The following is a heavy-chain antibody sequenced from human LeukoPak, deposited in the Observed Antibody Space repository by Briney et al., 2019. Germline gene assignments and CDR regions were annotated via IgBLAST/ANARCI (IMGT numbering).Heavy chain of an antibody. D-gene: IGHD5-12*01. CDR1: GGTFSSYA. CDR2: IIPIFGTP. CDR3: ARDRRYSGYFDY. Sequence: GSSVQVSCKASGGTFSSYAISWVRQAPGQGLEWMGGIIPIFGTPYYAQKFQGRVTITTDESTSTAYMELSSLRSEDTAVYYCARDRRYSGYFDYWGPGTLVTVSS. V-gene: IGHV1-69*05. J-gene: IGHJ4*02.